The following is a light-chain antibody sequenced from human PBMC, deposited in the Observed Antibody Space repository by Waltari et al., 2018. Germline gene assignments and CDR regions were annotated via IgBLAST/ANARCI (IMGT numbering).Light chain of an antibody. CDR3: QQSYSIPLT. V-gene: IGKV1-39*01. CDR2: AAS. J-gene: IGKJ4*01. Sequence: MTQSPSSLSASVGDRVTITCRASQSIGKFLNWYQQKPGKAPKLLIYAASSLQSGVPSGFSGSGSGTDFTLTISSLQPEDFATYYCQQSYSIPLTFGGGTKVEIK. CDR1: QSIGKF.